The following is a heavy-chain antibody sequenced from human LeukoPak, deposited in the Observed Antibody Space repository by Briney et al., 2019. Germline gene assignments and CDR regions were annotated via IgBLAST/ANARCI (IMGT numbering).Heavy chain of an antibody. CDR3: TKDKPPRSSGWYGWFDP. D-gene: IGHD6-19*01. CDR1: GFIFDDYA. Sequence: SLRLSCAASGFIFDDYAMHWVRQAPGKGLEWVSGVSWNSGSIGYADSVKGRFTISRDNAKNSLYLQMNSLRAEDTALYYCTKDKPPRSSGWYGWFDPWGQGTLVTVSS. J-gene: IGHJ5*02. CDR2: VSWNSGSI. V-gene: IGHV3-9*01.